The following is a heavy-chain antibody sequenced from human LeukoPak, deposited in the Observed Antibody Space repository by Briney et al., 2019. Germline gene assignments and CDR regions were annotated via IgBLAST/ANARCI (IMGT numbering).Heavy chain of an antibody. V-gene: IGHV4-39*01. D-gene: IGHD3-10*01. CDR1: GASISGSGYY. CDR3: ASVRRGFGESSKYYAYYYMGV. Sequence: SETLSLTCAVSGASISGSGYYLGWIRQPPGKGLEWIGNIYYSGSTYYNPSLKSRVTISLDTSKNQFSLKLSSVTAADTAVYYCASVRRGFGESSKYYAYYYMGVWGKGTTVTISS. CDR2: IYYSGST. J-gene: IGHJ6*03.